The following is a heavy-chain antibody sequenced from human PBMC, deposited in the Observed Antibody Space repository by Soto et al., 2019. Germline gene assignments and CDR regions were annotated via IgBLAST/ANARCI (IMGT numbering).Heavy chain of an antibody. CDR2: ISGSGGST. V-gene: IGHV3-23*01. J-gene: IGHJ6*02. CDR3: AKDYLRARFGVLLRNFYYYYGMDV. Sequence: GGSLRLCCAASGFTFSSYAMSWVRQAPGKGLEWVSAISGSGGSTYYADSVKGRFTISRDNSKNTLYLQMNSLRAEDTAVYYCAKDYLRARFGVLLRNFYYYYGMDVWGQATTVTVSS. D-gene: IGHD3-10*02. CDR1: GFTFSSYA.